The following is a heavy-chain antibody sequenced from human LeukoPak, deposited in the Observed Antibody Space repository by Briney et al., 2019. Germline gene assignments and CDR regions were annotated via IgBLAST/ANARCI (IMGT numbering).Heavy chain of an antibody. J-gene: IGHJ6*02. D-gene: IGHD3-3*01. Sequence: GSLRLSCAASGFTFSSYSMNWVRQAPGKGLEWIGEINHSGSTNYNPSLKSRVTISVDTSKNQFSLKLSSVTAADTAVYYCARVFRVTIFGVVIHPYYYYGMDVWGQGTTVTVSS. CDR3: ARVFRVTIFGVVIHPYYYYGMDV. CDR1: GFTFSSYS. V-gene: IGHV4-34*01. CDR2: INHSGST.